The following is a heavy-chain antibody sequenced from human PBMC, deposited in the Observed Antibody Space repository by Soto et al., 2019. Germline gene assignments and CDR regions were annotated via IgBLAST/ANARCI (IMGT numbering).Heavy chain of an antibody. CDR3: ARDRRWLVDP. CDR1: GGSISSYY. J-gene: IGHJ5*02. V-gene: IGHV4-59*01. CDR2: IYYSGST. Sequence: SETLSLTCTVSGGSISSYYWSWIRQPPGKGLEWIGYIYYSGSTNYNPSLKSRVTISVDTSKNQFSLKLSSVTAADTAVYYCARDRRWLVDPWGQGTLVTVSS. D-gene: IGHD6-19*01.